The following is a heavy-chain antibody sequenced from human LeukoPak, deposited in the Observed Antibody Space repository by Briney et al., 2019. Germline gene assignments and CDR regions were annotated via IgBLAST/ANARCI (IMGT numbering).Heavy chain of an antibody. CDR3: ARGRVAAAGTAYYYMDV. D-gene: IGHD6-13*01. CDR1: GGSFSGYY. Sequence: SETLSLTCAVYGGSFSGYYWSWLRQPPGKGLEWIGEINHSGSTNYNPSLKSRVTISVDTSNNQFSLKLSSVTAADTAVYYCARGRVAAAGTAYYYMDVWGKGTTVTVSS. J-gene: IGHJ6*03. CDR2: INHSGST. V-gene: IGHV4-34*01.